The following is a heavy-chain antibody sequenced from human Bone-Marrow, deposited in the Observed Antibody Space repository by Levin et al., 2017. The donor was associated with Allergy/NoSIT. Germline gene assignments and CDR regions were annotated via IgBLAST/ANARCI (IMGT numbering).Heavy chain of an antibody. Sequence: GESLKISCGASGFTFTSYTMNWVRQAPGKGLEWVSSITSGSTYIYYADSVKGRFTISRDNARNSLFLQMNSLRAEDTAVYYCAGARASYSGHHLDYWGQGTLVTVSS. CDR2: ITSGSTYI. J-gene: IGHJ4*02. CDR1: GFTFTSYT. D-gene: IGHD5-12*01. V-gene: IGHV3-21*01. CDR3: AGARASYSGHHLDY.